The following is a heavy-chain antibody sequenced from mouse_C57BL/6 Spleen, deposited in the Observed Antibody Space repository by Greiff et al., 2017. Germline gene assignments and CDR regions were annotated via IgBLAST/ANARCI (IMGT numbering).Heavy chain of an antibody. CDR2: IYPGSGST. V-gene: IGHV1-55*01. D-gene: IGHD1-1*01. Sequence: QVQLQQPGAELVKPGASVKMSCKASGYTFTSYWITWVKQRPGQGLEWIGDIYPGSGSTNYNEKFKSKATLTVDTSSSTAYMQLSSLTSEDSAVYYCARPGSSQWYCDVWGTGTTVTVSS. CDR1: GYTFTSYW. J-gene: IGHJ1*03. CDR3: ARPGSSQWYCDV.